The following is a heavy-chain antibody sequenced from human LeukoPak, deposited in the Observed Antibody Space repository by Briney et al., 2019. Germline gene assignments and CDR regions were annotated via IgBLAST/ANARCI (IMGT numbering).Heavy chain of an antibody. J-gene: IGHJ6*04. Sequence: ASVKVSCKASGYTFTGYYMHWVRQAPGQGLEWMGWINPNSGGTNYAQKFQGWVTMTRDTSISTAYMELSRLRSDDTAVYCCARDLGYCSGGSCYRGMDVWGKGTTVTVSS. CDR2: INPNSGGT. D-gene: IGHD2-15*01. V-gene: IGHV1-2*04. CDR3: ARDLGYCSGGSCYRGMDV. CDR1: GYTFTGYY.